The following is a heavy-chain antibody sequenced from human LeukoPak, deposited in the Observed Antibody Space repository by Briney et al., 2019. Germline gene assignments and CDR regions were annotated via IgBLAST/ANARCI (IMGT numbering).Heavy chain of an antibody. CDR3: ARGDSSSPDY. Sequence: PSETLSLTCTVSGGSVSSGSYYWSWIRQPPGKGLEWIGYIYYGGSTNYNPSLKSRVTISVDTSKNQFSLKLSSVTAADTAVYYCARGDSSSPDYWGQGTLVTVSS. J-gene: IGHJ4*02. V-gene: IGHV4-61*01. CDR1: GGSVSSGSYY. D-gene: IGHD6-13*01. CDR2: IYYGGST.